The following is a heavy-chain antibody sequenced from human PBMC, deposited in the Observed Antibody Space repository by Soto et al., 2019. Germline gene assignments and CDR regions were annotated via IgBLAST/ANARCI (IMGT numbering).Heavy chain of an antibody. CDR3: ARVRVTIFGVVIMAFDY. CDR2: INSDGSST. D-gene: IGHD3-3*01. Sequence: GGSLRLSCAASGFTFSSYWMHWVRQGPGKGLVWVSRINSDGSSTSYADSVKGRFTISRDNAKNTLYLQMNSLRAEDTAVYYCARVRVTIFGVVIMAFDYWGQGTLVTVSS. CDR1: GFTFSSYW. V-gene: IGHV3-74*01. J-gene: IGHJ4*02.